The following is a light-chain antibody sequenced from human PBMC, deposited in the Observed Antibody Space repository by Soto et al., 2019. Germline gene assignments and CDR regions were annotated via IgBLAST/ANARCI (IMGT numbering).Light chain of an antibody. CDR2: DAS. Sequence: EIVLTQSPATVSLSPGERATLSCRASQSVSSYLAWYQQKPGQAPRLLIYDASNRATGIPARFSGSGSGTDFTLTISSLEPEDFAVYYCQQRSNLWLTFGGGTKVEIK. J-gene: IGKJ4*01. CDR1: QSVSSY. CDR3: QQRSNLWLT. V-gene: IGKV3-11*01.